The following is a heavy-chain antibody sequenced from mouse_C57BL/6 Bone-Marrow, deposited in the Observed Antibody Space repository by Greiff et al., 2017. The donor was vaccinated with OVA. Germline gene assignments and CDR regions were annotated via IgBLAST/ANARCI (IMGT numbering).Heavy chain of an antibody. Sequence: VHVKQSGAELVRPGASVKLSCTASGFNIKDDYMHWVKERPEQGREWIGWIDPENGDTEYASKFQGKATITADTSSKTVYLHLSSLTSEDTAVYYCTTYRYWGPGTTLTVSS. V-gene: IGHV14-4*01. CDR3: TTYRY. J-gene: IGHJ2*01. CDR1: GFNIKDDY. CDR2: IDPENGDT.